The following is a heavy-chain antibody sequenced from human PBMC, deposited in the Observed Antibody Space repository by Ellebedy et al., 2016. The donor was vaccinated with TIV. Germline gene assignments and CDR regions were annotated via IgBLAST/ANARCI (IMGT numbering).Heavy chain of an antibody. CDR1: GITFSTYT. Sequence: PGGSLRLSCAASGITFSTYTMDWVRQAPGKGLERVSTISDNSDRTYYADSVKGRFTISRDNSKNTLYRQLNSLRAEDTAIYYCARDPVGVGPAFDIWGQGTMVTVSS. CDR3: ARDPVGVGPAFDI. CDR2: ISDNSDRT. J-gene: IGHJ3*02. V-gene: IGHV3-23*01. D-gene: IGHD4-23*01.